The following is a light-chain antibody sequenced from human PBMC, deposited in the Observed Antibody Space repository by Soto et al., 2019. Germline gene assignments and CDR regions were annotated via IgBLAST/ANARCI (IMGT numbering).Light chain of an antibody. CDR2: AAS. Sequence: ESVLTQSPGTLSLSPGERATLSCRASQSISSNYLAWYQQRPGQAPRLLIYAASSRATGIPDRFSGSGSGTDFTLTISRLEPEDFAVYYCQQHGSSLITFGQGTRLEIK. J-gene: IGKJ5*01. CDR1: QSISSNY. CDR3: QQHGSSLIT. V-gene: IGKV3-20*01.